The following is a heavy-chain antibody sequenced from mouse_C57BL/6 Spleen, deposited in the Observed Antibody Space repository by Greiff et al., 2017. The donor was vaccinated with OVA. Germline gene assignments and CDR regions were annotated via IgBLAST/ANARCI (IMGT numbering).Heavy chain of an antibody. CDR3: TREGDDYDESYWYFDV. J-gene: IGHJ1*03. Sequence: EVQRVESGTVLARPGASVKMSCKTSGYTFTSYWMHWVKQRPGQGLEWIGAIYPGNSDTSYNQKFKGKAKLTAVTSASTAYMELSSLTNEDSAVYYCTREGDDYDESYWYFDVWGTGTTVTVSS. CDR1: GYTFTSYW. V-gene: IGHV1-5*01. D-gene: IGHD2-4*01. CDR2: IYPGNSDT.